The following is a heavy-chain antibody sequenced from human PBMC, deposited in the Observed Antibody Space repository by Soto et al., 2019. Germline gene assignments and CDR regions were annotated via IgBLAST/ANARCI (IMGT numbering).Heavy chain of an antibody. D-gene: IGHD4-17*01. CDR2: ISSSSTTI. V-gene: IGHV3-48*01. J-gene: IGHJ6*03. CDR1: GFTFSRYS. Sequence: GGSLRLSCAASGFTFSRYSRNWVRQAPGKGLEWVSYISSSSTTIYDADSVKGRFTTSRDNAKNSLYLQMNSLRAEDTAVYYCARSTVTTQSFWGDYYYYIDVWGKGTTVTVSS. CDR3: ARSTVTTQSFWGDYYYYIDV.